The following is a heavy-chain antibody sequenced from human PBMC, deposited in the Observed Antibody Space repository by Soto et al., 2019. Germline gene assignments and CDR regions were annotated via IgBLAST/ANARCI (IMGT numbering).Heavy chain of an antibody. Sequence: SETLSLTCTVSGGSISSGGYYWSWIRQHPGKGLEWIGYIYYSGSTYYNPSLKSRVTISVDTSKNQFSLKLSSVTAADTAVYYCARDRAFGVAAYYFDYWGQGTLVTVSS. J-gene: IGHJ4*02. V-gene: IGHV4-31*03. CDR2: IYYSGST. CDR3: ARDRAFGVAAYYFDY. D-gene: IGHD3-3*01. CDR1: GGSISSGGYY.